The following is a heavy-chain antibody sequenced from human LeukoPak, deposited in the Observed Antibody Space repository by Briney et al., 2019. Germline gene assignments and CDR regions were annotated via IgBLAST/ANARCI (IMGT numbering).Heavy chain of an antibody. Sequence: GGSLRLSCAASGFTFSTYGMHWVRQAPGKGLEWVSFIWYDGNNKYYADSVKGRFTISRNNYKQTLYLQMARLRAEDTDVYYCARDIGATRFYFLHHWGQGTLVTVSS. CDR2: IWYDGNNK. D-gene: IGHD6-6*01. CDR3: ARDIGATRFYFLHH. CDR1: GFTFSTYG. J-gene: IGHJ5*02. V-gene: IGHV3-33*01.